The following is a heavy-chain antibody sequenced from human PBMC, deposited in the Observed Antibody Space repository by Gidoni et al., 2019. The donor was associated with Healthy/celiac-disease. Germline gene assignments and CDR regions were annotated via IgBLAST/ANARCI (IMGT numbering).Heavy chain of an antibody. Sequence: EVQLVESGGVVVQPGGSLRLSCAASGFTFDDYTLHWVRQAPGKGLEWVSLISWDGGSTYYADSVKGRFTISRDNSKNSLYLQMNSLRTEDTALYYCAKGKGGFGEFVPPHYYGMDVWGQGTTVTVSS. CDR3: AKGKGGFGEFVPPHYYGMDV. J-gene: IGHJ6*02. D-gene: IGHD3-10*01. V-gene: IGHV3-43*01. CDR2: ISWDGGST. CDR1: GFTFDDYT.